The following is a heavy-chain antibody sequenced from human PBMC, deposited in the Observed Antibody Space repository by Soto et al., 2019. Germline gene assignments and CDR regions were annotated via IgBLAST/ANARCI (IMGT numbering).Heavy chain of an antibody. CDR2: ISDDGDST. J-gene: IGHJ4*02. V-gene: IGHV3-23*01. CDR1: GFTLSDNA. Sequence: GGSLRLSCGAYGFTLSDNAMTWFRQAPGKGLEWVSSISDDGDSTYYADSVKGRFAVSRDNSKNMLYLQMNRLRAEDTAVYYCAKDRDYYDRSGYYGTFDYWGQGTVVTVSS. D-gene: IGHD3-22*01. CDR3: AKDRDYYDRSGYYGTFDY.